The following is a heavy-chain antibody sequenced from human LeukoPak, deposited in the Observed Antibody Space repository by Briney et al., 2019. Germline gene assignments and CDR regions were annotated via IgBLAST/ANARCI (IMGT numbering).Heavy chain of an antibody. CDR3: ARDRNYGDYGSYYFDL. CDR1: GGSINRNSFS. Sequence: SETLSLTCAVSGGSINRNSFSWNWIRQPPGEGLEWIGDIYHSGSTYYNPSLESRVTISIDRSKNQFSLKLRSVTAADTAVYYRARDRNYGDYGSYYFDLWGQGILVTVSS. CDR2: IYHSGST. D-gene: IGHD4-17*01. V-gene: IGHV4-30-2*01. J-gene: IGHJ4*02.